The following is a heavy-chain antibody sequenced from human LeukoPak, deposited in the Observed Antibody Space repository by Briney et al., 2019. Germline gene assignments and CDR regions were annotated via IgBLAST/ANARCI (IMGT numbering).Heavy chain of an antibody. CDR2: ISSSGSTI. CDR3: AREGYYDSSGYYSKVWYFDY. CDR1: GFTFSSYE. J-gene: IGHJ4*02. Sequence: GSLRLSCAASGFTFSSYEMNWVRQAPGKGLEWVSYISSSGSTIYYADSVKGRFTISRDNAKNSLYLQMNGLRAEDTAVYYCAREGYYDSSGYYSKVWYFDYWGQGTLVTVSS. D-gene: IGHD3-22*01. V-gene: IGHV3-48*03.